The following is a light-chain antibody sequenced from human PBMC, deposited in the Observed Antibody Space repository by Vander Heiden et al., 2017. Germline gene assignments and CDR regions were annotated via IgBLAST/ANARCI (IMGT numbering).Light chain of an antibody. Sequence: SYALTQPPSVSVSPGQTASITCSGDKLGDKYACWYQQKPGQPPVLVIYQDSKRPAGIPERFSGSNSGNTATLTISGTQAMDEADYYCQAWDSSTDVVFGGGTKLTVL. CDR1: KLGDKY. CDR3: QAWDSSTDVV. CDR2: QDS. J-gene: IGLJ2*01. V-gene: IGLV3-1*01.